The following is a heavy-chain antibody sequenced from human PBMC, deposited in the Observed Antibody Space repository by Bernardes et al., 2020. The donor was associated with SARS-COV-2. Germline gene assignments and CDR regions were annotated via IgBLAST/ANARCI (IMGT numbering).Heavy chain of an antibody. V-gene: IGHV3-48*03. CDR2: ISTGGSTK. CDR3: AREYTYGFDS. J-gene: IGHJ4*02. D-gene: IGHD5-18*01. CDR1: GFTFSSSV. Sequence: GGSLRLSCAASGFTFSSSVMKWVRQAPGKGLEWGSYISTGGSTKYYADSVKGRFTISRDNAKNSLYLQMNSLRAEDTAVYYCAREYTYGFDSWGQGTLVTVSS.